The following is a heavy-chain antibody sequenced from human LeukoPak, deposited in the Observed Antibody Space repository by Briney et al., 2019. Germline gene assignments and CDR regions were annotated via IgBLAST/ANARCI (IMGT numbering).Heavy chain of an antibody. CDR3: AREGRGYYDSSGGITDY. CDR2: IIPIFGTA. Sequence: GASVKVSCKASGGTFSSYAISWVRQAPGQGLEWMGGIIPIFGTANYAQKFQGRVTITADKSTSTAYMELSSLRSEDTAVYYCAREGRGYYDSSGGITDYWGQGTLVTVSS. J-gene: IGHJ4*02. CDR1: GGTFSSYA. V-gene: IGHV1-69*06. D-gene: IGHD3-22*01.